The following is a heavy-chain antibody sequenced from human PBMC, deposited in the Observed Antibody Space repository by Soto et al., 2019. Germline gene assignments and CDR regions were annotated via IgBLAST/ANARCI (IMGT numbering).Heavy chain of an antibody. CDR3: ARLAERYYDFWSGSYQKYYYYYVDV. CDR2: IYYSGST. Sequence: SETLSLTCTVSGASISSYYWSWIRQPPGKGLEWIGYIYYSGSTKYNPSLKSRVTISVDTSKNQFSLKVSSVTAADTAVYYCARLAERYYDFWSGSYQKYYYYYVDVWGKGTTVTVSS. V-gene: IGHV4-59*08. D-gene: IGHD3-3*01. CDR1: GASISSYY. J-gene: IGHJ6*03.